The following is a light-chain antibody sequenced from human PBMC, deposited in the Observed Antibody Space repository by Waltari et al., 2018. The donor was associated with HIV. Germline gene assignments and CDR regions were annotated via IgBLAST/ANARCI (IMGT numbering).Light chain of an antibody. Sequence: QSALTQSASVSGSPGQSITISCTGTSSEAGDYTYVSWYQQYPGKAPKVMIYEVSNWPSGVSNRFSGSWSGNTASLTISGLQPEDEADYYCCSYIGSAWVFGGGTKLTVL. J-gene: IGLJ3*02. CDR1: SSEAGDYTY. CDR3: CSYIGSAWV. CDR2: EVS. V-gene: IGLV2-14*01.